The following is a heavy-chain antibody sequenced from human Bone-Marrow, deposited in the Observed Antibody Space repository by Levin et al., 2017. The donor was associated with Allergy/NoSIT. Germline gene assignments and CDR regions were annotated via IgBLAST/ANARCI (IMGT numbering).Heavy chain of an antibody. V-gene: IGHV3-48*02. CDR1: GFTFSGYS. J-gene: IGHJ4*02. Sequence: GESLKISCAASGFTFSGYSMNWVRQAPGRGLEWVSYISRSSSTISYADSVKGRFTISRDNAKNSLYLQMNSLRDEDTAVYYCARPDCSGTSCYYFFDSWGQGTLVTVSS. CDR3: ARPDCSGTSCYYFFDS. D-gene: IGHD2-2*01. CDR2: ISRSSSTI.